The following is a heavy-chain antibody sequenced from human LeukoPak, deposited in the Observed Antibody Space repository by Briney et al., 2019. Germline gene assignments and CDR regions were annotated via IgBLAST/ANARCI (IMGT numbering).Heavy chain of an antibody. V-gene: IGHV4-61*08. D-gene: IGHD6-19*01. CDR2: IYYSGKT. J-gene: IGHJ4*02. CDR3: ARGAGWYDY. CDR1: GGSISSGGYY. Sequence: SETLSLTCTVSGGSISSGGYYWSWIRQHPGKGLEWIGYIYYSGKTNYYPSLKSRVTISVDTSKNQFSLKLNSVTAADTAVYFCARGAGWYDYWGQGTLVTVSS.